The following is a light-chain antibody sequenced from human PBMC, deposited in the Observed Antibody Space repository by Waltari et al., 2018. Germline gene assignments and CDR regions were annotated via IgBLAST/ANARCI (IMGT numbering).Light chain of an antibody. V-gene: IGKV3-20*01. CDR1: QSV. CDR3: QQPGRSPT. Sequence: EIVLTQSPATLSLSPGERATLSCSASQSVAWYQQKPGPTPRLLVYGASTRGTGIPGRFSGTGFGTDFTLTISSLEPEDFAIYYCQQPGRSPTFGQGTKVEIK. J-gene: IGKJ1*01. CDR2: GAS.